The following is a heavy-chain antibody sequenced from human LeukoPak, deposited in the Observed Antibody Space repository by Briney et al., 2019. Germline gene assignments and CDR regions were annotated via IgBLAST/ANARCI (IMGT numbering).Heavy chain of an antibody. D-gene: IGHD6-19*01. CDR1: GYTFTSYA. CDR3: ARALVRWLPRPDDAFDI. Sequence: ASVKVSCKASGYTFTSYAMHWVRQAPGQRLEWMGWINAGNGNTKHSQKFQGRVTITRDTSASTAYMELSSLRSEDTAVYYCARALVRWLPRPDDAFDIWGQGTMVTVSS. J-gene: IGHJ3*02. V-gene: IGHV1-3*01. CDR2: INAGNGNT.